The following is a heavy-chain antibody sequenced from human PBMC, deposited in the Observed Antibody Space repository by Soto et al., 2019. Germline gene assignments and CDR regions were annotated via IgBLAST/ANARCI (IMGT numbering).Heavy chain of an antibody. CDR3: ARGSRRTFDY. Sequence: EVQLVESGGGLVKPGGSLRLSCAASGFTFSDFTMNWVRQAPGKGLQWVSSISSGGSFIYYADSVRGRFTISRDNAKISLYLQVDSLRAEDTAVFFCARGSRRTFDYWGQGTLVTVSS. J-gene: IGHJ4*02. D-gene: IGHD1-26*01. CDR2: ISSGGSFI. V-gene: IGHV3-21*01. CDR1: GFTFSDFT.